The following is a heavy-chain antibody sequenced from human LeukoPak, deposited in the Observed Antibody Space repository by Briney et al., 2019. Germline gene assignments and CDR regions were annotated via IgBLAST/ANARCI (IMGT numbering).Heavy chain of an antibody. CDR2: IKKDGSVT. D-gene: IGHD7-27*01. V-gene: IGHV3-7*01. CDR3: ARANWAFDY. Sequence: GGSLRLSCAASGFTFSSYWMSWVRQALGKGLEWVANIKKDGSVTYYVDSVEGRFTVSKDNTKNSLYLQMNSLRAEDTAVYYCARANWAFDYWGQGTLVTVSS. J-gene: IGHJ4*02. CDR1: GFTFSSYW.